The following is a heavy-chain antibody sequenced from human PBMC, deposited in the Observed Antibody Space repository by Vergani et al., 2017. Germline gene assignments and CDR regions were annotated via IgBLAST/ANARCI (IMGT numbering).Heavy chain of an antibody. J-gene: IGHJ6*01. V-gene: IGHV1-46*03. Sequence: QVQLVQSGAEVKKPGASVKVSCKASGYTFTSYYMHWVRQAPGQGLEWMGIINPSGGSTSYTQKFQGRVTMTRDTSTSTVYMELSSLRSEDTAVYYCARSDYGDYYGMDVWGQGTTVTVSS. CDR2: INPSGGST. D-gene: IGHD4-17*01. CDR1: GYTFTSYY. CDR3: ARSDYGDYYGMDV.